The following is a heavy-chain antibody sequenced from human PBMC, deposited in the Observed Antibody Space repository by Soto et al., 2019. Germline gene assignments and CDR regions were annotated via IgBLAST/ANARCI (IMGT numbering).Heavy chain of an antibody. Sequence: GGSLRLSCAASGFTFDDYAMHWVRQAPGKGLEWVSGISWNSGSIGYADSVKGRFTISRDNAKNSLYLQMNSLRAEDTALYYCAKDTTAGRGYYYGMDVWGQGTTVTVSS. J-gene: IGHJ6*02. CDR2: ISWNSGSI. D-gene: IGHD4-4*01. CDR3: AKDTTAGRGYYYGMDV. CDR1: GFTFDDYA. V-gene: IGHV3-9*01.